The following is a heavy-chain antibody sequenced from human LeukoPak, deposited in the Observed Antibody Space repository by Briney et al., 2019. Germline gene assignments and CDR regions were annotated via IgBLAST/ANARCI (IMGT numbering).Heavy chain of an antibody. CDR2: IYYSGST. Sequence: SETLSLTCTVSGGSVSSGSYYWSWIRQPPGKGLELIGYIYYSGSTNYNPSLKSRVTISVDTSKNQFSLKLSSVTAADTAVYYCARRSDYYDILNLWGQGTMVTVSS. CDR3: ARRSDYYDILNL. J-gene: IGHJ3*01. CDR1: GGSVSSGSYY. D-gene: IGHD3-22*01. V-gene: IGHV4-61*01.